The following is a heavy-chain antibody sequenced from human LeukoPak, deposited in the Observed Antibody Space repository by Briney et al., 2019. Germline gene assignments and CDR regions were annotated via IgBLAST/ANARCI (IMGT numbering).Heavy chain of an antibody. J-gene: IGHJ4*02. Sequence: PSETLSLTCTVSGGSISSYYWGWIRQPPGKGLEGIGSIYYSGSTYYNPSLKSRVTISVDTSKNQFSPKLSSVTAADTAVYYCARSYDSSGYGFDYWGQGTLVTVSS. D-gene: IGHD3-22*01. V-gene: IGHV4-39*01. CDR1: GGSISSYY. CDR3: ARSYDSSGYGFDY. CDR2: IYYSGST.